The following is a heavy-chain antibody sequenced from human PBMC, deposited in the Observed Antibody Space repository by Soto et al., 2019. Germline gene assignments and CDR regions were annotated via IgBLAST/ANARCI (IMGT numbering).Heavy chain of an antibody. CDR2: IVVGSGNT. CDR1: GFTFTSSA. CDR3: AAAYYYDSSGYQAHYYYYGMDV. J-gene: IGHJ6*02. D-gene: IGHD3-22*01. Sequence: SVKVSCKASGFTFTSSAMQWVRQARGQRLEWIGWIVVGSGNTNYAQKFQERVTITRDMSTSTAYMELSSLRSEDTAVYYCAAAYYYDSSGYQAHYYYYGMDVWGQGTTVTVSS. V-gene: IGHV1-58*02.